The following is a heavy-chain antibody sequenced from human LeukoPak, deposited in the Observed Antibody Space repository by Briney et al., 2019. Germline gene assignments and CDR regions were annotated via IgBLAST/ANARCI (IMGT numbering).Heavy chain of an antibody. V-gene: IGHV1-69*04. CDR3: ARKGSSGLADNWFDP. J-gene: IGHJ5*02. CDR1: GGTFSSYA. CDR2: IIPILGIA. D-gene: IGHD3-22*01. Sequence: SVKVSCKASGGTFSSYAISWVRQAPGQGLEWMGRIIPILGIANYAQKFQGRVTITADKSTSTAYMELSSLRSEGTAVYYYARKGSSGLADNWFDPWGQGTLVTVSS.